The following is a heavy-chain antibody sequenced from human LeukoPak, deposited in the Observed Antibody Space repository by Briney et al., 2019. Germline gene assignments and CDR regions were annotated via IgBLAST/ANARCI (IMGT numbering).Heavy chain of an antibody. V-gene: IGHV3-48*02. D-gene: IGHD1-1*01. J-gene: IGHJ6*02. Sequence: PGGSLRLSCVVSEFGVTTYYMHWVRQAPGQGLEWLSYINKSSGAIYYADSVKGRFTISRDNAKNSLYLQMNSLRDEDTAVYYCARDPGRLDRGNDYYYGMDVWGQGTTVTVSS. CDR3: ARDPGRLDRGNDYYYGMDV. CDR2: INKSSGAI. CDR1: EFGVTTYY.